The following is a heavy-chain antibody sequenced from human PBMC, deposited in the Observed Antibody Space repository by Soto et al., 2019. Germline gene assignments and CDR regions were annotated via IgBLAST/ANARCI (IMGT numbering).Heavy chain of an antibody. D-gene: IGHD3-16*01. Sequence: PSETLCLTYTVSGGTTLRRGAYWGWISQPARKRLEWIGSVYYSGSTHDNPSLQSRVTISVDTSRNQFSLNLISVTAADTAVYFCARQPRGPGYGERGLYFDHWGQGTLVPVSS. J-gene: IGHJ4*02. CDR1: GGTTLRRGAY. CDR3: ARQPRGPGYGERGLYFDH. V-gene: IGHV4-39*01. CDR2: VYYSGST.